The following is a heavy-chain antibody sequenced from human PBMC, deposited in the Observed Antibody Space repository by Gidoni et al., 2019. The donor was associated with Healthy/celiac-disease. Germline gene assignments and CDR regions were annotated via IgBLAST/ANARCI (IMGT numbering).Heavy chain of an antibody. CDR2: IKSKTDGGTT. J-gene: IGHJ4*02. Sequence: EVQLVESVGGLVKPGGSLSLSCAATGFPFLTARMNWVRQAPGKGLEWVGRIKSKTDGGTTDYAAPVKGRFTISRDDSKNTLYLQMNSLKTEDTAVYYCTTDPYDSSGYYIGCWGQGTLVTVSS. CDR3: TTDPYDSSGYYIGC. V-gene: IGHV3-15*07. CDR1: GFPFLTAR. D-gene: IGHD3-22*01.